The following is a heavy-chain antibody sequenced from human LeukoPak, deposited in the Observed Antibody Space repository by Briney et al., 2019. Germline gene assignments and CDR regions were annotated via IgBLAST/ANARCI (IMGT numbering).Heavy chain of an antibody. Sequence: SETLSLTCAVSGGSISSSNWWSWVRQPPGKGLEWIGEIYHSGSTNYNPSLKSRVTISVDKSKNQFSLKLRSVTAADTAVYYCARDGYCSGGSCYSGWFYPWGQGTLVTVSS. CDR1: GGSISSSNW. V-gene: IGHV4-4*02. CDR3: ARDGYCSGGSCYSGWFYP. CDR2: IYHSGST. J-gene: IGHJ5*02. D-gene: IGHD2-15*01.